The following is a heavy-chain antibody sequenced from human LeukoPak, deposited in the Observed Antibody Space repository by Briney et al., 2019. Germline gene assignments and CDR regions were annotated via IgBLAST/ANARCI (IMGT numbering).Heavy chain of an antibody. CDR3: ARDRSVGVLPAPPFDF. CDR2: VFHSGNT. V-gene: IGHV4-39*07. Sequence: SETLSLTCTVSSGSISSSTYYWGWIRQPPGKGLEWVGSVFHSGNTYYNPSLKSRLTISADTSKNQFSLTLTSVTAADTAVYYCARDRSVGVLPAPPFDFWGQGTLVTVSS. CDR1: SGSISSSTYY. J-gene: IGHJ4*02. D-gene: IGHD6-6*01.